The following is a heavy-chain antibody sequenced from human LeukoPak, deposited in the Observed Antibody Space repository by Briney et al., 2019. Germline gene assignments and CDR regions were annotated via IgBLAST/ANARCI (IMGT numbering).Heavy chain of an antibody. D-gene: IGHD2-2*01. J-gene: IGHJ3*02. CDR2: ISGSGGST. V-gene: IGHV3-23*01. CDR3: ARGYCSSINYYAFDI. CDR1: GFTFSSYA. Sequence: GGSLRLSCAASGFTFSSYAMSWIRQAPGKGLEWVSTISGSGGSTYYADSVKGRFTISRDNSKNTLSLQMNSLGADDTAVYYCARGYCSSINYYAFDIWGQGTMVTVSS.